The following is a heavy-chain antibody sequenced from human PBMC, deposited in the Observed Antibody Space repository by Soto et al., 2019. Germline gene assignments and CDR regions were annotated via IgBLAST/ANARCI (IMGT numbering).Heavy chain of an antibody. J-gene: IGHJ4*02. Sequence: GESLKISCETSGYSFTNFWISWVRQMPGKGLEWMGRIDPSDSYTNYSPSFQGHVTFSADESINTAYLQWSSLKASDTAMYYCARHRHPDSPVMVVTTLGFDYWARGIMVTVPS. V-gene: IGHV5-10-1*01. CDR3: ARHRHPDSPVMVVTTLGFDY. CDR2: IDPSDSYT. CDR1: GYSFTNFW. D-gene: IGHD2-21*02.